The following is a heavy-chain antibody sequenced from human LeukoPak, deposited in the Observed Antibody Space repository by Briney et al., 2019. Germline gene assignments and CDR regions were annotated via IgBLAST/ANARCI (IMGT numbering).Heavy chain of an antibody. CDR2: INPNSGGA. D-gene: IGHD2-2*01. CDR3: AKARGLYCSSTSCYDCDV. V-gene: IGHV1-2*02. CDR1: GYTFTAYY. J-gene: IGHJ6*04. Sequence: VASVKVSCKASGYTFTAYYIHWVWQAPGQGLEWMGWINPNSGGANYAQKFQGRVTLTRDTSITTAYMELNRLRSDDTAVYYCAKARGLYCSSTSCYDCDVWGKGTTVTVSS.